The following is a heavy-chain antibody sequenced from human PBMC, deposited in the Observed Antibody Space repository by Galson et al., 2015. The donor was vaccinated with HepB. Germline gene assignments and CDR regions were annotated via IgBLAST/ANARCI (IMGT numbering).Heavy chain of an antibody. D-gene: IGHD6-19*01. CDR3: AKDLEQWVVTGWFDP. V-gene: IGHV3-30*18. Sequence: SLRLSCAASGFTFSSYGMHWVRQAPGKGLEWLAVISYDGSNKYYADSVKGRFTISRDNPKNTLYLQMNSLRAEDTAVYYCAKDLEQWVVTGWFDPWGQGTLVTVSS. J-gene: IGHJ5*02. CDR2: ISYDGSNK. CDR1: GFTFSSYG.